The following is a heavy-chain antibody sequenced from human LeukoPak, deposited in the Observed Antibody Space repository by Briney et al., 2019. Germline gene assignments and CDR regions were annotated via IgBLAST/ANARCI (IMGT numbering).Heavy chain of an antibody. J-gene: IGHJ5*02. CDR2: INHSGST. D-gene: IGHD2-2*01. Sequence: SETLSLTCAVYGGSFSGYYWSWIRQPPGKGLEWIGEINHSGSTNYNPSLKSRVTISVDTSKNQFSPKLSSVTAADTAVYYCARGLGGYCSSTSCYWGLDPWGQGTLVTVSS. CDR1: GGSFSGYY. CDR3: ARGLGGYCSSTSCYWGLDP. V-gene: IGHV4-34*01.